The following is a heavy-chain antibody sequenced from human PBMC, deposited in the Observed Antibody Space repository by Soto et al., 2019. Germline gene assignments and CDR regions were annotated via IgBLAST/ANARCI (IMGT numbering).Heavy chain of an antibody. V-gene: IGHV2-70*04. CDR2: IDWDDDK. Sequence: GYGATLVNPTQTRTLTCTFSGFSLSTSGMRVSWIRESPGKALEWLARIDWDDDKFYSTSLKSRLAISKDSSKNQVVLTMTNMDPVDTAPYYYSIGGHERVGMDIWGQGITVT. CDR3: SIGGHERVGMDI. J-gene: IGHJ6*02. D-gene: IGHD3-10*01. CDR1: GFSLSTSGMR.